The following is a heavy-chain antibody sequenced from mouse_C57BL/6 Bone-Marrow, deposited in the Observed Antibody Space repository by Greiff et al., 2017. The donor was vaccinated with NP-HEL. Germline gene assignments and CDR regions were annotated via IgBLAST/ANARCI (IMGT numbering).Heavy chain of an antibody. CDR3: AREAFWFAY. CDR2: IYPGDGDT. CDR1: GYAFSSSW. Sequence: VKLLESGPELVKPGASVKISCKASGYAFSSSWMNWVKQRPGKGLEWIGRIYPGDGDTNYNGKFKGKATLTADKSSSTAYMQLSSLTSEDSAVYFCAREAFWFAYWGQGTLVTVSA. J-gene: IGHJ3*01. V-gene: IGHV1-82*01.